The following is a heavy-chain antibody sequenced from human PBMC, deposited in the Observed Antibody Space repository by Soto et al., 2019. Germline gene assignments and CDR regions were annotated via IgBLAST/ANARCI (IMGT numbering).Heavy chain of an antibody. CDR2: IFSNDEK. Sequence: QVTLKESGPVLVKPTETLTLTCTVSGFSLSNARMGVSWIRQPPGKALEWLAHIFSNDEKSYRTSLKSRLTTSKDTTKSQLVLTMTNMDPVDTATYYCARIPFSSSWDYYYYMDVWGKGTTVTVSS. J-gene: IGHJ6*03. CDR3: ARIPFSSSWDYYYYMDV. CDR1: GFSLSNARMG. V-gene: IGHV2-26*01. D-gene: IGHD6-6*01.